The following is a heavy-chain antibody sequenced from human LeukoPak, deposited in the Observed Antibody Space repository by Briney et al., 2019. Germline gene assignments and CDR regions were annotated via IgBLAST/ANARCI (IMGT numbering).Heavy chain of an antibody. CDR1: GGSISSYY. D-gene: IGHD6-13*01. CDR2: IYTSGST. J-gene: IGHJ4*02. CDR3: ARGAWGIAAAQSLDY. V-gene: IGHV4-4*07. Sequence: SETLSLTCTVSGGSISSYYWSWIRQPAGKGLEWIGRIYTSGSTNYNPSLKSRVTISVDTSKNQFSLKLSSVTAADTAVYYCARGAWGIAAAQSLDYWGQGTLVTVSS.